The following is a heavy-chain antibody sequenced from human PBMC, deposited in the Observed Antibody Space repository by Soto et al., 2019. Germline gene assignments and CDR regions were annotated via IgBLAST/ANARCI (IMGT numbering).Heavy chain of an antibody. D-gene: IGHD2-2*01. V-gene: IGHV1-8*01. CDR2: MNPNSGNT. J-gene: IGHJ4*02. CDR1: GYTFTSYD. CDR3: ARGNRGGYCSSTSCYAGDY. Sequence: ASVKVSCKASGYTFTSYDMKWVRQATGQGLEWMGWMNPNSGNTGYAQKFQGRVTMTRNTSISTAYMELSSLRSEDTAVYYCARGNRGGYCSSTSCYAGDYWGQGTLVTVS.